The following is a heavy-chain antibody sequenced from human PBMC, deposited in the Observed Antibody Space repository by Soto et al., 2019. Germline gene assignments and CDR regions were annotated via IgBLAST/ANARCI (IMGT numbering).Heavy chain of an antibody. V-gene: IGHV3-23*01. CDR3: AKGSITIFGRAFYMDV. Sequence: GGSLRLSCAASGFTFSSYAMSWVRQARGRGLEWVSAISGSGGSTYCADSVKGRFTISRDNSKNTLYLQMNSLRAEDTAVYYCAKGSITIFGRAFYMDVWGKGTTVTVSS. J-gene: IGHJ6*03. CDR2: ISGSGGST. D-gene: IGHD3-3*01. CDR1: GFTFSSYA.